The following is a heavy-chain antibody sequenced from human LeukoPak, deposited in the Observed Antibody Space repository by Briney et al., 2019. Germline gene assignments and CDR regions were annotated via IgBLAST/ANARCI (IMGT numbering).Heavy chain of an antibody. V-gene: IGHV3-21*01. D-gene: IGHD5-18*01. Sequence: PGGSLRLSCAASGVSFSSYTMNWVRQAPGKGLEWVSSISSDSTYIYYADSVKGRFTISRDNAKNSLYLQMNSLRAEDTAVYYCARDGVRAGLQLWLTGYYYYMDVWGKGTTVTI. CDR1: GVSFSSYT. CDR3: ARDGVRAGLQLWLTGYYYYMDV. CDR2: ISSDSTYI. J-gene: IGHJ6*03.